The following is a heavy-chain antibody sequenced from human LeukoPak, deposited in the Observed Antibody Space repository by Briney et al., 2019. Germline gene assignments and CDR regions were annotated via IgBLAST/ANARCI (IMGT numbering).Heavy chain of an antibody. V-gene: IGHV4-31*03. CDR3: AREQGIIGAFDI. CDR2: IYYSGST. D-gene: IGHD2/OR15-2a*01. CDR1: GGSISSGGYY. Sequence: PSETLSLTCTVSGGSISSGGYYWSWIRQHPGKGLEWIGYIYYSGSTYYNPSLKSRVTISVDTSKNQFPLKLSSVTAADTAVYYCAREQGIIGAFDIWGQGTMVTVSS. J-gene: IGHJ3*02.